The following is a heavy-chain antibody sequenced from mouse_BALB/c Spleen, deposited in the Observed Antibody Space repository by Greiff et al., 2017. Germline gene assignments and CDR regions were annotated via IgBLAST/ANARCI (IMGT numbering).Heavy chain of an antibody. CDR1: GFTFSSYA. Sequence: EVNVVESGGGLVKPGGSLKLSCAASGFTFSSYAMSWVRQTPEKRLEWVATISSGGSYTYYPDSVKGRFTISRDNAKNTLYLQMSSLRSEDTAMYYCAIGGYDRGAWFAYWGQGTLVTVSA. CDR2: ISSGGSYT. D-gene: IGHD2-2*01. J-gene: IGHJ3*01. V-gene: IGHV5-9-3*01. CDR3: AIGGYDRGAWFAY.